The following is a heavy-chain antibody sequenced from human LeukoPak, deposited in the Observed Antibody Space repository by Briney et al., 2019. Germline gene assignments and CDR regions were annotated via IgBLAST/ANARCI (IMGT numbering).Heavy chain of an antibody. CDR3: ARHDSSGPYNAF. J-gene: IGHJ3*01. D-gene: IGHD3-22*01. CDR2: IYHSGST. CDR1: GYSISSGYY. Sequence: SETLSLTCTVSGYSISSGYYWGWIRQPPGKGLEWIGSIYHSGSTYYNPSLKSRVTISVDKSKNQFSLRLSSVTAADTAVYYCARHDSSGPYNAFWGQGTMVIVSS. V-gene: IGHV4-38-2*02.